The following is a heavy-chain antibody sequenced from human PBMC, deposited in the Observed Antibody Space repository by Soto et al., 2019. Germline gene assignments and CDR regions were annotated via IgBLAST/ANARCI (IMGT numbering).Heavy chain of an antibody. J-gene: IGHJ4*02. CDR1: GFTFNNHW. D-gene: IGHD1-26*01. CDR2: IYFDGSTT. Sequence: EVQLVESGGGVVQPGGSLRLSCTASGFTFNNHWMHWVRQAPGKGLVWVSRIYFDGSTTNYADSVKGRLTVSRDNAKNTVYLHVNTLRDEDTAVYYCTRGGAMGVDYWGQGTLVTVSS. V-gene: IGHV3-74*01. CDR3: TRGGAMGVDY.